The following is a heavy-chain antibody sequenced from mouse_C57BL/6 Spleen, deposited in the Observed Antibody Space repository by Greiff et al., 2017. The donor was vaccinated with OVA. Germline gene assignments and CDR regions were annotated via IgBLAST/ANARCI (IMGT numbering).Heavy chain of an antibody. CDR1: GYAFSSSW. CDR3: ARRDWDDRYFDY. J-gene: IGHJ2*01. CDR2: IYPGDGDT. V-gene: IGHV1-82*01. D-gene: IGHD4-1*01. Sequence: VQLQESGPELVKPGASVKISCKASGYAFSSSWMNWVKQRPGKGLEWIGRIYPGDGDTNYNGKFKGKATLTADKSSSTAYMQLSSLTSEDSAVYFCARRDWDDRYFDYWGQGTTLTVSS.